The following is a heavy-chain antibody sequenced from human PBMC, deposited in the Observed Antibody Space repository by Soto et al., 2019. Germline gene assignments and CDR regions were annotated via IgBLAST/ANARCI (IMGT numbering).Heavy chain of an antibody. V-gene: IGHV1-24*01. J-gene: IGHJ4*02. CDR3: ETGPFTCGDYEC. D-gene: IGHD4-17*01. Sequence: ASVQVSCKAFGYSFTNYALHWLRQAPGKGLECMGGCDPEDGETIYGQKFQGRVTMTEYTSTDTAYLELSSLRSEDTAVYDCETGPFTCGDYECWGQGTLVTVSS. CDR1: GYSFTNYA. CDR2: CDPEDGET.